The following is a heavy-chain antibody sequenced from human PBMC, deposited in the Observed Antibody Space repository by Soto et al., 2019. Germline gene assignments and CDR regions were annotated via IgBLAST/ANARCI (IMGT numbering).Heavy chain of an antibody. CDR2: IYYSGST. CDR1: GGSISSYY. Sequence: SETLSLTCPVSGGSISSYYWSWMRQPPGKGLEWIGYIYYSGSTNYNPSLKSRVTISVDTSKNQFSLKLSSVTAADTAVYDCARRWGDYFDYWGQGTLVTSPQ. CDR3: ARRWGDYFDY. J-gene: IGHJ4*02. D-gene: IGHD3-16*01. V-gene: IGHV4-59*08.